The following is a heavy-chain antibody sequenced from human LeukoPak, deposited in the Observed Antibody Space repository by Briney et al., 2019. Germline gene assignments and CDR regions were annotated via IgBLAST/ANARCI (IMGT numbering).Heavy chain of an antibody. CDR1: GGSTSSYY. D-gene: IGHD5-24*01. V-gene: IGHV4-59*08. CDR3: ARLAGGLQDY. CDR2: IYYSGST. Sequence: PSETLSLTCTVSGGSTSSYYWSWIRQPPGKGLEWIGYIYYSGSTNYNPSLKSRVTISVDTSKNQFSLKLSSVTAADTAVYYCARLAGGLQDYWGQGTLVTVSS. J-gene: IGHJ4*02.